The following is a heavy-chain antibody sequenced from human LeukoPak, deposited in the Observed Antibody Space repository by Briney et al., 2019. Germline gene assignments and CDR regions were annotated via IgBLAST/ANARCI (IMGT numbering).Heavy chain of an antibody. Sequence: SETLSLTCTVSGGSLSSYYCSWIRQPPGKVLEWIGYTYYSGSTNYNPSLKSRVTISVDTSKNQFSLKLSSVTAADTAVYYCARDRAGYYGTPFDPWGQGTLVTVSS. CDR1: GGSLSSYY. CDR2: TYYSGST. V-gene: IGHV4-59*01. J-gene: IGHJ5*02. D-gene: IGHD3-9*01. CDR3: ARDRAGYYGTPFDP.